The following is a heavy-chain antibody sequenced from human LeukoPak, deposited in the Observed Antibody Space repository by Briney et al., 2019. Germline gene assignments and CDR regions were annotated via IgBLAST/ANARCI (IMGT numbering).Heavy chain of an antibody. CDR3: ARRPALGWELRYFDL. D-gene: IGHD1-26*01. Sequence: PGGSLRLSCAASGFTFSSYWMSWVRQAPGKGLEGVANIKQDGSEKYYVDSVKGRFTISRDNAKNSLYLQMNSLRAEDTAVYYCARRPALGWELRYFDLWGRGTLVTVSS. V-gene: IGHV3-7*01. CDR1: GFTFSSYW. J-gene: IGHJ2*01. CDR2: IKQDGSEK.